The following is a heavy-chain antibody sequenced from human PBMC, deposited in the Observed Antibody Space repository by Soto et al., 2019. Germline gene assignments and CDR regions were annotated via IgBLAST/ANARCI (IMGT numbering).Heavy chain of an antibody. CDR3: ARVVPGAEACFGP. J-gene: IGHJ5*02. D-gene: IGHD2-2*01. Sequence: ASVKVSCKASGYTFTGYYMHWVRQAPGQGPEWLGWISLYSDGTNYAQKFQGRVSMTTDTSTTTAYMELRSLRSDDTAVYYCARVVPGAEACFGPWDQGTLVTVSS. CDR1: GYTFTGYY. CDR2: ISLYSDGT. V-gene: IGHV1-2*02.